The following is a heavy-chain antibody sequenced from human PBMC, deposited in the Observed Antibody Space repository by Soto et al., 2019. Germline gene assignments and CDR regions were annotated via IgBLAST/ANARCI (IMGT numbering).Heavy chain of an antibody. CDR1: GGSISSYY. CDR3: ARNSYGYYYYGMDV. V-gene: IGHV4-59*01. J-gene: IGHJ6*02. Sequence: PSETLSLTCTVSGGSISSYYWSWIRQPPGKGLEWIGYIYYSGSTNYNPSLKSRVTISVDTSKNQFSLKLSSVTAADTAVYYCARNSYGYYYYGMDVWGQGTTVTVSS. D-gene: IGHD5-18*01. CDR2: IYYSGST.